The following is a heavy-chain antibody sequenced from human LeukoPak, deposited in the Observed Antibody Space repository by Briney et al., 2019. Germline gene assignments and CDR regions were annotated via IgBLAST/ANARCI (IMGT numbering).Heavy chain of an antibody. CDR2: IYYSGST. J-gene: IGHJ5*02. CDR3: ARRGPNCSTTGCHRWFDP. V-gene: IGHV4-39*01. Sequence: SDTLSLTCTVSGGPVSSSSYYWGWIRQPPGKGLERIGSIYYSGSTYYNPSLKSRVTISVDTSKNQFSLKLSSVTAADTGVYFCARRGPNCSTTGCHRWFDPWGQGTLVTVSS. D-gene: IGHD2-2*01. CDR1: GGPVSSSSYY.